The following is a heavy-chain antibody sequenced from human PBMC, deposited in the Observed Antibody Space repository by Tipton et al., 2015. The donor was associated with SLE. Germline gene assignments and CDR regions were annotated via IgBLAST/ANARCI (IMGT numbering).Heavy chain of an antibody. V-gene: IGHV1-18*01. CDR2: ISPYNDST. CDR3: AKDRGIAAGGPDSYAMDV. Sequence: QLVQSGAEVKKPGASVKVSCKASGYTFINFGINWVRQAPGQGLEWMGWISPYNDSTDCPQKFQDRVTMTTVTSASTAYMELRSLRSDDTAVYFCAKDRGIAAGGPDSYAMDVWGQGTTVTVSS. CDR1: GYTFINFG. D-gene: IGHD6-13*01. J-gene: IGHJ6*02.